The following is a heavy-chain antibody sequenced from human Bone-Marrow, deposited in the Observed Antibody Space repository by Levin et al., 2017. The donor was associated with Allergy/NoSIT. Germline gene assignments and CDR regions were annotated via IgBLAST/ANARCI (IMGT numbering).Heavy chain of an antibody. V-gene: IGHV1-18*01. D-gene: IGHD1-26*01. CDR1: GYAFTSYG. CDR3: ARAGANAFDI. Sequence: GESLKISCKASGYAFTSYGISWVRQAPGQGLEWMGWISAYNGNTNYAQKLQGRVTMTTDTSTSTAYMELRSLRSDDTAVYYCARAGANAFDIWGQGTMVTVSS. CDR2: ISAYNGNT. J-gene: IGHJ3*02.